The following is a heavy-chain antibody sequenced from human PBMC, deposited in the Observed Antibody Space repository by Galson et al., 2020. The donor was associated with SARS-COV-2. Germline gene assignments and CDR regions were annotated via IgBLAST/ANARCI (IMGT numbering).Heavy chain of an antibody. CDR2: IYYSGST. CDR1: GGSISSGGYY. J-gene: IGHJ3*02. D-gene: IGHD3-10*01. V-gene: IGHV4-31*03. Sequence: SETLSLTCTVSGGSISSGGYYWSWIRQHPGKGLEWIGYIYYSGSTYYNPSLKSRVTISVDTSKNQFSLKLSSVTAADTAVYYCARDLRFGDRRRAFDIWGQGTMVTVSS. CDR3: ARDLRFGDRRRAFDI.